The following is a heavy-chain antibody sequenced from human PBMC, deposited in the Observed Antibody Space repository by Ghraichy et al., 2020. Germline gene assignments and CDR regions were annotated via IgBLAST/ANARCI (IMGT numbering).Heavy chain of an antibody. V-gene: IGHV1-18*01. CDR2: ISAYNGNT. D-gene: IGHD2-15*01. CDR1: GYTFTSYD. Sequence: ASVKVSYKASGYTFTSYDISWVRQAPGQGLEWMGWISAYNGNTNYAQKLQGRVTMTTDTSTSTAYMELRSLRSDDTAVYYCARDPYCSGGSCYPGWFDPWGQGTLVTVSS. CDR3: ARDPYCSGGSCYPGWFDP. J-gene: IGHJ5*02.